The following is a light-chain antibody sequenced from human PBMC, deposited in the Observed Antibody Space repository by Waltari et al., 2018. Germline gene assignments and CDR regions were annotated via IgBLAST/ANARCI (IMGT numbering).Light chain of an antibody. CDR3: QQYYSSVT. CDR1: QTVLYSSNNKNY. V-gene: IGKV4-1*01. CDR2: WAS. Sequence: DIVMTQYPDSLAVSLGERAAINCNSSQTVLYSSNNKNYLAWYQQKPGQPPKLLIYWASTRESGVPDRFSGSGSGTHFTLTISSLQAEDVAVYYCQQYYSSVTFGGGTKVEIK. J-gene: IGKJ4*01.